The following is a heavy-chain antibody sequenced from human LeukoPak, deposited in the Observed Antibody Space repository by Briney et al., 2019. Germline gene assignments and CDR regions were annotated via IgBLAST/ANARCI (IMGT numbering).Heavy chain of an antibody. CDR3: TREDIRAPFDS. CDR1: GFTFSAYG. D-gene: IGHD5-12*01. Sequence: GGSLRLSCAASGFTFSAYGMHWVRQAPGKGLEWVAVIWKDGSNKLYADSVKGRFTISRDNSQNTLYLQISSLRAEDTAIYYCTREDIRAPFDSWGQGTLVTVSS. V-gene: IGHV3-33*01. CDR2: IWKDGSNK. J-gene: IGHJ4*02.